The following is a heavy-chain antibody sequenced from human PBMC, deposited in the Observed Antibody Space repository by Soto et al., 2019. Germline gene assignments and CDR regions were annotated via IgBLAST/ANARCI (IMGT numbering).Heavy chain of an antibody. CDR3: ARGPPYSSSWYWYLDL. V-gene: IGHV3-33*01. CDR2: IWYDGSIK. J-gene: IGHJ2*01. D-gene: IGHD6-13*01. CDR1: GFTLNTYA. Sequence: GGSLRLSCGASGFTLNTYAMHWGRQAPGKGLEWVAVIWYDGSIKYYADSVKGRFTISRDNSENTLYLLVNSLRADDTAVYYCARGPPYSSSWYWYLDLWGRGPLVTVSS.